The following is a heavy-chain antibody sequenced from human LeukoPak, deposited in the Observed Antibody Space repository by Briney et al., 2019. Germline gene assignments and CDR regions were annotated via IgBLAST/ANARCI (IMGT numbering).Heavy chain of an antibody. CDR2: IWYDGSNK. CDR1: GFTFNRYW. J-gene: IGHJ4*02. CDR3: ARDLAIFRGYFDY. V-gene: IGHV3-33*07. D-gene: IGHD3-9*01. Sequence: PGGSLRLSCAASGFTFNRYWMSWVRQAPGKGLEWVAVIWYDGSNKYYADSVKGRFTISRDNSKNTLYLQMNSLRAEDTAVYYCARDLAIFRGYFDYWGQGTLVTVSS.